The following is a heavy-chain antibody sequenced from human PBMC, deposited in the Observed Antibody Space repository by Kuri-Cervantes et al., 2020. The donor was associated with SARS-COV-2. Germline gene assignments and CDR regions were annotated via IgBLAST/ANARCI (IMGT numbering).Heavy chain of an antibody. J-gene: IGHJ4*02. D-gene: IGHD3-3*01. Sequence: ESLKISCTVSGGSISSYYWSWIRQPPGKGLEWIGYIYHSGSTNYNPSLKSRVTISVDTSKNQFSLKLSSVTAADTAVYYCARVKTIFGVAPFDYWGQGTLVTVSS. V-gene: IGHV4-59*12. CDR3: ARVKTIFGVAPFDY. CDR1: GGSISSYY. CDR2: IYHSGST.